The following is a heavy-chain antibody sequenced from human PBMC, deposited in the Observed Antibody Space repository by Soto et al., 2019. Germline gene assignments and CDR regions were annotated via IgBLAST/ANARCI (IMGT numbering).Heavy chain of an antibody. CDR3: ARDGEEGSGSSYYSCYYGMDV. CDR2: IWYDGSNK. J-gene: IGHJ6*02. V-gene: IGHV3-33*01. D-gene: IGHD3-10*01. Sequence: GGSLRLSCAASGFTFSSYGMHWVRQAPGKGLEWVAVIWYDGSNKYYADSVKGRFTISRDNSKNTLYLQMNSLRAEDTAVYYCARDGEEGSGSSYYSCYYGMDVWGQGTTVTVSS. CDR1: GFTFSSYG.